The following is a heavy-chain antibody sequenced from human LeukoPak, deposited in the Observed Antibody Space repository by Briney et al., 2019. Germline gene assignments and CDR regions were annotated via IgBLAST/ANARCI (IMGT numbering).Heavy chain of an antibody. CDR2: ISYDGSNK. CDR1: GFTFSSYG. V-gene: IGHV3-30*18. Sequence: GRSLRLSCAASGFTFSSYGMHWVRQAPGKGLEWVAVISYDGSNKYYADSVKGRFTISRDNSKNTLYLQMNSLRAEDTAVYYCAKSRSITMVRGVIDSSHYYGMDVWGKGTTVTVSS. D-gene: IGHD3-10*01. CDR3: AKSRSITMVRGVIDSSHYYGMDV. J-gene: IGHJ6*04.